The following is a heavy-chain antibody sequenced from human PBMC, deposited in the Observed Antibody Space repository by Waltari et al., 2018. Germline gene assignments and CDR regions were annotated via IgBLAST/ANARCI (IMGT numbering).Heavy chain of an antibody. V-gene: IGHV1-18*01. CDR3: AAISGWSRGNYAMDV. CDR1: GYKFFTSG. CDR2: IGADSGNT. Sequence: LQLVQSGGEVKKPGASVTFSGKADGYKFFTSGISWVRQAPGQGLEWMGWIGADSGNTDYAQKFQDRVTMTTDTSTGTVYVDLRSLRSDDTAVYYCAAISGWSRGNYAMDVWGQGTTVTVSS. J-gene: IGHJ6*02. D-gene: IGHD3-16*01.